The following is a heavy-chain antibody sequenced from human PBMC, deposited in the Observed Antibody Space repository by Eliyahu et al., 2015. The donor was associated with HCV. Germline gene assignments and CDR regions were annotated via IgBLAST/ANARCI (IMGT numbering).Heavy chain of an antibody. J-gene: IGHJ3*02. Sequence: QVQLQESGPGLVKPSETLSLTCTVSGGSISSYYWSWIRQPPGKGLEWIGYIYYSGSTNYNPSLKSRVTISVDTSKNQFSLKLSSVTAADTAVYYCASLKTDYYEAGAFDIWGQGTMVTVSS. CDR3: ASLKTDYYEAGAFDI. V-gene: IGHV4-59*01. D-gene: IGHD3-22*01. CDR1: GGSISSYY. CDR2: IYYSGST.